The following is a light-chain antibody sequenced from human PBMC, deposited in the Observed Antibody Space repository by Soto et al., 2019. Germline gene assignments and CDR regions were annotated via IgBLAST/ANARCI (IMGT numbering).Light chain of an antibody. Sequence: DIVMTQSPDSLAVSLGERATINCKSSQSVLYSSKNKNYLAWCQQKPGQPPKLLIYWASTRESGVPDRFSGSGSGTDFTLTISSLQAEDVAVYYCQQYYSTPRTFGQGTKVEIK. CDR1: QSVLYSSKNKNY. J-gene: IGKJ1*01. CDR2: WAS. CDR3: QQYYSTPRT. V-gene: IGKV4-1*01.